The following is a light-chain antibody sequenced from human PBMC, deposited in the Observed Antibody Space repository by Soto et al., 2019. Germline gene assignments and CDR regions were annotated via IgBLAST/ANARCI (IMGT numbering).Light chain of an antibody. CDR3: PQYGSSPPWT. J-gene: IGKJ1*01. CDR1: QSVSSSY. Sequence: EIVLTQSPGTLSLSPGERATLSCRASQSVSSSYLAWYQQKPGQAPRLLIYGASSRATGIPDRFSGSGSGTDFTLTISRLEPEDFAVYYCPQYGSSPPWTFRQGNEV. V-gene: IGKV3-20*01. CDR2: GAS.